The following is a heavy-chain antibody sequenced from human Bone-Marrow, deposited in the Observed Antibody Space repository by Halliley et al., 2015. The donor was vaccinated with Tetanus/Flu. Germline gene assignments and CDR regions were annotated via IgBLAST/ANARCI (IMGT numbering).Heavy chain of an antibody. CDR3: AKDAIYGDFDFFDS. CDR1: GFTFSSCA. J-gene: IGHJ4*02. D-gene: IGHD4-17*01. CDR2: ISGSGTGT. V-gene: IGHV3-23*01. Sequence: SLRLSCAASGFTFSSCAMSWVRQAPGKGPEWVSSISGSGTGTYYVDSVKGRFTISRDNSGNTLFLQINSLRAEDTAIYYCAKDAIYGDFDFFDSWGQGTLVTVSS.